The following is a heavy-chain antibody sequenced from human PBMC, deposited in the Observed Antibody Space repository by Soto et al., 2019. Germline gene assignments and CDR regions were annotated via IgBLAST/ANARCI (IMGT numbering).Heavy chain of an antibody. CDR1: GFSLTTRGVG. Sequence: QITLKESGPTLVKPTQTLTLTCTFSGFSLTTRGVGVGWIRQPPGKALECLALIYWDDDKRYSPSLQSRLSITTDNPTTQVVLTMTNVDPVDTATYYCAHIPNYYQYDWFDPWGQGTLVSVSS. J-gene: IGHJ5*02. CDR3: AHIPNYYQYDWFDP. CDR2: IYWDDDK. V-gene: IGHV2-5*02. D-gene: IGHD3-16*01.